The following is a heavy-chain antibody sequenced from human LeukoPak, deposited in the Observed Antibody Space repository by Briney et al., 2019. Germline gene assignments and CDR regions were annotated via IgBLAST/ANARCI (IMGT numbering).Heavy chain of an antibody. CDR1: GFTFSSYA. D-gene: IGHD6-6*01. J-gene: IGHJ2*01. V-gene: IGHV3-30-3*01. CDR3: ARASSSLGWYFDL. Sequence: VGSLRLSCAASGFTFSSYAIHWVRQAPDKGLEWVAVISSDGSNKYYADSVKGRFTISRDNSKNTLYLQMNSLRVEDTTVYYCARASSSLGWYFDLWGRGTLVTVSS. CDR2: ISSDGSNK.